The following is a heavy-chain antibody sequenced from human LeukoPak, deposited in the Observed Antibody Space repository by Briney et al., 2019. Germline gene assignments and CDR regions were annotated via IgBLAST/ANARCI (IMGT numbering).Heavy chain of an antibody. V-gene: IGHV4-38-2*02. Sequence: SETLSLTCTVSGYSISSGYYWGWIRQPPGKGLEWIGSIYHSGSTYYNPSLKSRVTISVDTSKNQFSLKLSSVTAADTAVCYCASSSPKVATIQYYFDYWGQGTLVTVSS. CDR2: IYHSGST. CDR3: ASSSPKVATIQYYFDY. CDR1: GYSISSGYY. J-gene: IGHJ4*02. D-gene: IGHD5-12*01.